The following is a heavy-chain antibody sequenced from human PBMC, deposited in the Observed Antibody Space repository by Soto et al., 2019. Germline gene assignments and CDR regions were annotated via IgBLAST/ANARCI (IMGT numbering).Heavy chain of an antibody. CDR2: ISSSGSTI. CDR1: GFTFSSYE. V-gene: IGHV3-48*03. Sequence: EVQLVESGGGLVQPGGSLRLSCAASGFTFSSYEMNWVRQAPGKGLEWVSYISSSGSTIYYADTVKGRFTISRDHAKNALYLQMNSLRAEDTAVYYCARESGDSQAPYYYYGMDVWGQGTTVTVSS. D-gene: IGHD7-27*01. J-gene: IGHJ6*02. CDR3: ARESGDSQAPYYYYGMDV.